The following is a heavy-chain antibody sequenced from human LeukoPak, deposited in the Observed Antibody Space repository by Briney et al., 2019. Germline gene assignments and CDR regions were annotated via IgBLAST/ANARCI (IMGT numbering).Heavy chain of an antibody. CDR3: ARDFVVVPSAIYHFDY. Sequence: GASVKVSCKASGYTFTSYYMHWVRQAPGQGLEWMGIINPSGGSTSYAQKFQGRVTMTRGTSTSTVYMELSSLRSEDTAVYFCARDFVVVPSAIYHFDYWGRGTLVTVSS. CDR2: INPSGGST. V-gene: IGHV1-46*01. D-gene: IGHD2-2*01. CDR1: GYTFTSYY. J-gene: IGHJ4*02.